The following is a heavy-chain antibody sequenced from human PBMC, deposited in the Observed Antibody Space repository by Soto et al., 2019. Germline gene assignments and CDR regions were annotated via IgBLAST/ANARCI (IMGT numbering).Heavy chain of an antibody. CDR1: GLAISRYN. CDR3: ARCPKVTRYFDY. J-gene: IGHJ4*01. D-gene: IGHD4-4*01. V-gene: IGHV4-59*01. CDR2: IYYSGST. Sequence: QVQLQESGPGLGKPPEALALTCIVSGLAISRYNWSWIRQPPGKGLEWSGYIYYSGSTNYNPSRKSRGTIAVDTSKHQFSLKLISVTAADTAVYDCARCPKVTRYFDYWVHGTPVTVSS.